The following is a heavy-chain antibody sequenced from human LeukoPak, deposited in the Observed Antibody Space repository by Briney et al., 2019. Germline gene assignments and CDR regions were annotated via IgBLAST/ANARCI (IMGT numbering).Heavy chain of an antibody. CDR3: ARISDSSSCDY. D-gene: IGHD6-6*01. J-gene: IGHJ4*02. V-gene: IGHV1-18*04. Sequence: ASVKVSCKASGYTFTGYYIHWVRQAPGQGLEWMGWISAYNGNTNYAQKLQGRVTMTTDTSTSTAYMELRSLRSDDTAVYYCARISDSSSCDYWGQGTLVTVSS. CDR2: ISAYNGNT. CDR1: GYTFTGYY.